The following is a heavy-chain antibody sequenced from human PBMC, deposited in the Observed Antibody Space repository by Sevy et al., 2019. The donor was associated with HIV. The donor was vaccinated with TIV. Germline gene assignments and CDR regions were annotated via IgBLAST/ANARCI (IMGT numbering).Heavy chain of an antibody. D-gene: IGHD6-19*01. J-gene: IGHJ4*02. CDR2: ISGFNNYI. CDR3: ARGASSGWDYFDY. CDR1: GFTFSTYS. Sequence: GGSLRLSCAASGFTFSTYSMSWVRQAPGKGLEWVSYISGFNNYIYYADSLRGRFTISRDNAKNSLYLQMNNLRAEDTAVYYCARGASSGWDYFDYWGQATLVTVSS. V-gene: IGHV3-21*01.